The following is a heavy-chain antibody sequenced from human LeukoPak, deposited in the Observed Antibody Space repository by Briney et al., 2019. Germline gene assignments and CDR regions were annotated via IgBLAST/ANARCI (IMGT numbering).Heavy chain of an antibody. D-gene: IGHD2-8*01. Sequence: GGSLRLSCAASGFTFSDHDMNWVRQAPGKGLEWVSYIKTTGTPIYYSDSVKGRFTISRDNAKNSLYLQMNSLRDEDTAVYFSARDLYDRATDYWGQGTLVTVSS. J-gene: IGHJ4*02. CDR1: GFTFSDHD. V-gene: IGHV3-48*02. CDR3: ARDLYDRATDY. CDR2: IKTTGTPI.